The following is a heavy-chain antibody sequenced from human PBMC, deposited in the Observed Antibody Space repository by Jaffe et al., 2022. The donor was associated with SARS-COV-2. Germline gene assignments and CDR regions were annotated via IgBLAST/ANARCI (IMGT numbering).Heavy chain of an antibody. CDR2: IKHDGTEK. CDR1: GFNFGYYW. CDR3: ARDGGPSGWYTFDI. Sequence: EVQLVESGGALVQPGGSLRLSCAASGFNFGYYWMSWVRQAPGKGLEWVANIKHDGTEKYYVDSARGRFTISRDNAKNSLFLQMKDLRAGDTAVYYCARDGGPSGWYTFDIWGQGTVVTVSS. V-gene: IGHV3-7*01. D-gene: IGHD6-19*01. J-gene: IGHJ3*02.